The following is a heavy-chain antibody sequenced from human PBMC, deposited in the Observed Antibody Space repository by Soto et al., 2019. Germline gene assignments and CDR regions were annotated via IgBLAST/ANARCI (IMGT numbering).Heavy chain of an antibody. J-gene: IGHJ4*02. V-gene: IGHV4-30-2*01. Sequence: SETLSLTCAVSGASISSGGYSWSWIRQPPGKGLEWIGYIYHSGSTYYNPSLKSRVTISVDRSKNQFSLKLSSVTAADTAVYYCAKDPQQWLTIFDYWGQGALVTVSS. CDR1: GASISSGGYS. CDR3: AKDPQQWLTIFDY. D-gene: IGHD6-19*01. CDR2: IYHSGST.